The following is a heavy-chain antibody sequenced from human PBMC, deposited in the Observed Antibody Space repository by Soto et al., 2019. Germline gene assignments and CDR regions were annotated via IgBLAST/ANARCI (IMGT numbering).Heavy chain of an antibody. CDR1: VFTFGDYA. CDR2: IRSNAYCGTT. J-gene: IGHJ6*02. V-gene: IGHV3-49*03. Sequence: GGSLRLSCTASVFTFGDYAMSWFRQSPGKGLEWVGFIRSNAYCGTTEYAASVKGRFTISRDDSKSIAYLQMNSPKTEDTAVYYCTRVSGQGGSGWHYYYYGTDLWGQVTTVTVSS. CDR3: TRVSGQGGSGWHYYYYGTDL. D-gene: IGHD6-19*01.